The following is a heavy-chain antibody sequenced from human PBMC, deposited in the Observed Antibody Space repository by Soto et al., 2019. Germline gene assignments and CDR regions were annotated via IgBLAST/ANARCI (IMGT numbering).Heavy chain of an antibody. Sequence: GGSLRLSCAASGFTFSSYSMNWVRQAPGKGLEWVSSISSSSSYIYYADSVKGRFTISRDNAKNSLYLQMNSLRAEDTAVYYCARDPGIAVAGTHAFDIWGQGTMVTVSS. CDR3: ARDPGIAVAGTHAFDI. D-gene: IGHD6-19*01. V-gene: IGHV3-21*01. J-gene: IGHJ3*02. CDR1: GFTFSSYS. CDR2: ISSSSSYI.